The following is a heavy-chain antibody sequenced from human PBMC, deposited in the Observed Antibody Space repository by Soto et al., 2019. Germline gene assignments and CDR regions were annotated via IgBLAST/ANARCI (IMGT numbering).Heavy chain of an antibody. V-gene: IGHV1-3*01. D-gene: IGHD3-22*01. CDR2: INAGNGNT. J-gene: IGHJ4*02. CDR3: AKDLSTYYYDSSGYYYVSHAFDY. Sequence: ASVKVSCKASGYTFTSYAMHWVRQAPGQRLEWMGWINAGNGNTKYSQKFQGRVTITRDTSASTAYMGLSSLRSEDTAVYYCAKDLSTYYYDSSGYYYVSHAFDYWGQGTQVTVS. CDR1: GYTFTSYA.